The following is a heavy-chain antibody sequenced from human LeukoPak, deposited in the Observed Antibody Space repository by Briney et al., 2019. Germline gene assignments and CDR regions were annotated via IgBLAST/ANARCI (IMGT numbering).Heavy chain of an antibody. CDR2: IWYDGSHK. D-gene: IGHD4-23*01. Sequence: PGGSLRLSCVVSRVTFSRFGMHWVRQAPGKGLEWVAYIWYDGSHKYYTDSVKGRFTVSRDNSKNTLYLQVNSLRVEDTDVYYCAKDRRSDFVGYFDYWGQGTLVTVSS. CDR1: RVTFSRFG. V-gene: IGHV3-30*02. J-gene: IGHJ4*02. CDR3: AKDRRSDFVGYFDY.